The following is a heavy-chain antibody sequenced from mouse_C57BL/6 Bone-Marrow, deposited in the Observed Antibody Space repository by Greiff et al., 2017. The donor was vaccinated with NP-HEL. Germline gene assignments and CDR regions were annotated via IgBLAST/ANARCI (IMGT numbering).Heavy chain of an antibody. CDR3: TRFTVVALYWYFDV. CDR2: ISSGGDYI. D-gene: IGHD1-1*01. Sequence: EVKLMESGEGLVKPGGSLKLSCAASGFTFSSYAMSWVRQTPEKRLEWVAYISSGGDYIYYADTVKGRFTISRDNARNTLYLQMSSLKSEDTAMYYCTRFTVVALYWYFDVWGTGTTVTVSS. V-gene: IGHV5-9-1*02. CDR1: GFTFSSYA. J-gene: IGHJ1*03.